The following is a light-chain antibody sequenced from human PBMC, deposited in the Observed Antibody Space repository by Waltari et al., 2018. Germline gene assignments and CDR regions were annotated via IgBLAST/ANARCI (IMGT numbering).Light chain of an antibody. CDR1: SSDVGGYNY. CDR2: DVS. Sequence: QSALTQPASVSGSPGQSITTSCTGTSSDVGGYNYVSWYQQHPGKVPKLLIFDVSNRPSRVSNRFSGSNSGNTASLTISGLQAEDESDYYCCSFTSRSTWVFGGGTKLTVL. J-gene: IGLJ3*02. CDR3: CSFTSRSTWV. V-gene: IGLV2-14*01.